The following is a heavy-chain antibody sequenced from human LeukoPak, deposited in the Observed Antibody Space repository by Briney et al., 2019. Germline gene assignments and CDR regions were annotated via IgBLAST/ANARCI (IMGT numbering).Heavy chain of an antibody. J-gene: IGHJ4*03. CDR3: ARGPTISETGYFDS. CDR2: INHRGDA. Sequence: PSETLSLTCAVYGGSFRSYYWSWIRQSPGKGVEWIADINHRGDANYNASVKSRVTISVDTSKNQFSLKLTSLTAADTAVYFCARGPTISETGYFDSWGQGTLVTVSS. D-gene: IGHD1-1*01. V-gene: IGHV4-34*01. CDR1: GGSFRSYY.